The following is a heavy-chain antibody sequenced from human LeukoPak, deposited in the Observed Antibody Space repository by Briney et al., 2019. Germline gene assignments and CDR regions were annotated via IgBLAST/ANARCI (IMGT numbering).Heavy chain of an antibody. V-gene: IGHV3-66*04. CDR3: ARRVSRHQSYYYYGMDV. J-gene: IGHJ6*02. CDR1: GFTFSSYA. CDR2: IYSGGST. Sequence: PGRSLRLSCAASGFTFSSYAMHWVRQAPGKGLEWVSVIYSGGSTYYADSVKGRFTISRDNSKNTLYLQMNSLRAEDTAVYYCARRVSRHQSYYYYGMDVWGQGTTVTVSS.